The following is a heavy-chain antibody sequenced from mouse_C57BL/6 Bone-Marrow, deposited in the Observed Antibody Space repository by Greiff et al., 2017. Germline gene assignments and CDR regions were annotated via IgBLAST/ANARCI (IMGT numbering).Heavy chain of an antibody. Sequence: QVQLQQPGAELVRPGSSVKLSCKASGYTFTSYWMHWVKQRPIQGLEWIGNIDPSDSETHYNQKFKDKATLTVDISSSTAYMQLSSLTSEDSAVYYCARNGYYDWYFDVWGTGTTVTVSS. J-gene: IGHJ1*03. CDR3: ARNGYYDWYFDV. CDR2: IDPSDSET. CDR1: GYTFTSYW. V-gene: IGHV1-52*01. D-gene: IGHD2-3*01.